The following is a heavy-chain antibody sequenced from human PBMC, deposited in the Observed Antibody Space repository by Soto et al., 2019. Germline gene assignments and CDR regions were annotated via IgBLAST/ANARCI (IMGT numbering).Heavy chain of an antibody. CDR1: GGTFSSYA. V-gene: IGHV1-69*06. CDR3: ARVTGSPGYSSSWSAIGYYYYYGMDV. CDR2: IIPIFGTA. D-gene: IGHD6-13*01. Sequence: SVKVSCKASGGTFSSYAISWVRQAPGQGLEWMGGIIPIFGTANYAQKFQGRVTITADKSTSTAYMELSSLRSEDTAVYYCARVTGSPGYSSSWSAIGYYYYYGMDVWGQGTTVTVSS. J-gene: IGHJ6*02.